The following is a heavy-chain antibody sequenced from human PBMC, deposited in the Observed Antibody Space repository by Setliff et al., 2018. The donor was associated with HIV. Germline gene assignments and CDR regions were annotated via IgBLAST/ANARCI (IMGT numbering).Heavy chain of an antibody. CDR2: IYHSGST. J-gene: IGHJ6*02. D-gene: IGHD2-8*01. Sequence: SETLSLTCAVSGGSISSSNWWSWVRQPPGKGLEWIGEIYHSGSTNYNPSLKSRVTISVDTSKNQFSLKLSSVTAADTGVYYCARAPSCADSWCYMYYYYYYGMDVWGLGTTVTVSS. V-gene: IGHV4-4*02. CDR3: ARAPSCADSWCYMYYYYYYGMDV. CDR1: GGSISSSNW.